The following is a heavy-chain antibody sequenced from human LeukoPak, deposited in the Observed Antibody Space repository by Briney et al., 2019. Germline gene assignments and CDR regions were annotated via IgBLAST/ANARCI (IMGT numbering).Heavy chain of an antibody. V-gene: IGHV4-59*08. CDR1: GGPISPYY. CDR2: IFYSGSA. J-gene: IGHJ4*02. D-gene: IGHD5/OR15-5a*01. CDR3: ARHSVGSPHYFDY. Sequence: PSETLSLTCTVSGGPISPYYWSWIRQPPGKELEWIAFIFYSGSAHYNPSLTSRVTISVDTSKNQFSPRLTSVTAADTAVYYCARHSVGSPHYFDYWGQGTPVTVSS.